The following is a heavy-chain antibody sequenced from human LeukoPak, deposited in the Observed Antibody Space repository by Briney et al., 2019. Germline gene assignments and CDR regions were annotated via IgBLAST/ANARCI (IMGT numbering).Heavy chain of an antibody. CDR2: IKEDGSDK. J-gene: IGHJ4*02. CDR3: ARAGYTSGYDY. D-gene: IGHD6-19*01. Sequence: GGSLRLSCAASGFTFSSYWMSWVRQTPGKGLEWLANIKEDGSDKYYVDSVKGRFTISRDNAKNSLYLQMNNLRVEDTAVYYCARAGYTSGYDYWGQGTLVTVSS. CDR1: GFTFSSYW. V-gene: IGHV3-7*01.